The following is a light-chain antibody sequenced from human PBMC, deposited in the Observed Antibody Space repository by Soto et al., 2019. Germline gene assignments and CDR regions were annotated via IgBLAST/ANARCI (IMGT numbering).Light chain of an antibody. Sequence: DIVFTQSPGTLSLSPGERATLSCRASQSVSSHLAWYQQKPGQAPRLLIYGASSRATGIPDRFSGSGSGTDFTLTISRLEPEDFAVYYCQQYGSSPRMYTFGQGTKVDIK. CDR3: QQYGSSPRMYT. V-gene: IGKV3-20*01. CDR2: GAS. CDR1: QSVSSH. J-gene: IGKJ2*01.